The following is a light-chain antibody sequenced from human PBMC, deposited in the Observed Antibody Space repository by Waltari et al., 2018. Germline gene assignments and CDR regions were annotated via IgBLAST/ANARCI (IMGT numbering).Light chain of an antibody. J-gene: IGKJ1*01. Sequence: EIELTQSPGTLSLSPGDRATLPCRASHSVNSAYLAWYQQKRGQAPRLLIYGTSTRATGISERFSGSGSGTDFILTISRLEPEDFAIYYCHQYHNSPQTFGQRTKVEI. CDR2: GTS. CDR3: HQYHNSPQT. V-gene: IGKV3-20*01. CDR1: HSVNSAY.